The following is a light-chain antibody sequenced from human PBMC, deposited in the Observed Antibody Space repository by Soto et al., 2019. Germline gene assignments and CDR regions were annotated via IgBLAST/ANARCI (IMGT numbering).Light chain of an antibody. CDR1: QSVTSNN. J-gene: IGKJ5*01. V-gene: IGKV3-20*01. CDR2: GAS. Sequence: EIVLTQSPGTLSFSPGERSTLSCRSSQSVTSNNLAWYQQKPGQAPRLLIYGASSRATGIPDRFSGSGSGTDFTLTISRLEPEDFAVYYCQHYVSPPITFGQGTRLEI. CDR3: QHYVSPPIT.